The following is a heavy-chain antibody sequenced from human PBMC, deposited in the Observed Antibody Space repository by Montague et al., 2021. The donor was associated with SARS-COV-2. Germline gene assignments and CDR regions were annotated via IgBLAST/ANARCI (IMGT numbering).Heavy chain of an antibody. J-gene: IGHJ3*02. CDR1: GFTFNNYG. D-gene: IGHD3-9*01. CDR3: AKPNEIFWLGQVSRDAFEI. Sequence: SLRLSCAGSGFTFNNYGIHWVRHIEGKGLEWVAAISYEGSKKKYAASVQGRFTISRDSFKSTVHLQMNSLKPEDTAVYYCAKPNEIFWLGQVSRDAFEIWGQGTMVTVSS. V-gene: IGHV3-30*18. CDR2: ISYEGSKK.